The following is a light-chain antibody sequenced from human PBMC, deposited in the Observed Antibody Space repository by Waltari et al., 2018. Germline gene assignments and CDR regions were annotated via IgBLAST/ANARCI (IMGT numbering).Light chain of an antibody. CDR1: SPTLGTTSPH. CDR3: AAWDNSLSGYV. J-gene: IGLJ1*01. CDR2: GNN. Sequence: QSVLTQPPSASETPGQRVAIPCSGSSPTLGTTSPHIYWYQQLPGAAPKLLIYGNNRRPSGVPDRFSGSKSGTSASLAISGLRSDDEADYYCAAWDNSLSGYVFGTGTKVTVL. V-gene: IGLV1-47*01.